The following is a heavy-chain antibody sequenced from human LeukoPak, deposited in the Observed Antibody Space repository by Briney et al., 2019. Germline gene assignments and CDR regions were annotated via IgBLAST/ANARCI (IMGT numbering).Heavy chain of an antibody. Sequence: SETLSLTCTVSGGSISSYYWSWIRQPPGKGLEWIGYIYYSGSTNYNPSLKSRVTISVDTSKNQFSLKLSSVTAADTAVYYCARWGREGNWFDPWGRGTLVTVSS. CDR1: GGSISSYY. CDR2: IYYSGST. V-gene: IGHV4-59*01. J-gene: IGHJ5*02. D-gene: IGHD5-24*01. CDR3: ARWGREGNWFDP.